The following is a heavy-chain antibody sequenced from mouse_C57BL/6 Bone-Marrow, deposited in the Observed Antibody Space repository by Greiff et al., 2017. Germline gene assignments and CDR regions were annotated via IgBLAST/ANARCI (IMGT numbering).Heavy chain of an antibody. J-gene: IGHJ3*01. CDR1: GYTFTSYW. CDR2: IDPSGSYT. CDR3: AREGMISAWFAY. V-gene: IGHV1-69*01. D-gene: IGHD2-3*01. Sequence: QVQLQQPGAELVMPGASVKLSCKASGYTFTSYWMPWVQQRPGQGLEWIGKIDPSGSYTNYNQNFKGKSTLTVDKSSSTAYMQLSSLTSEDSAVYYCAREGMISAWFAYWGQGTLVTVSA.